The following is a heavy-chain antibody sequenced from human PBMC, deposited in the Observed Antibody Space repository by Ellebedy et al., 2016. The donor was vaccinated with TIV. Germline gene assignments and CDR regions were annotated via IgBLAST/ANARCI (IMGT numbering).Heavy chain of an antibody. CDR2: IYYSGST. D-gene: IGHD3-3*01. Sequence: SETLSLTCTVSGGSISSSSYYWGWIRQPPGKGLEWIGSIYYSGSTYHNPSLKRRVTISVDTSKNHFSLKLSSVTAADTAVYYCARHRLMYYDCWSDQRGYFDYWGQGTLVTVSS. CDR3: ARHRLMYYDCWSDQRGYFDY. CDR1: GGSISSSSYY. V-gene: IGHV4-39*01. J-gene: IGHJ4*02.